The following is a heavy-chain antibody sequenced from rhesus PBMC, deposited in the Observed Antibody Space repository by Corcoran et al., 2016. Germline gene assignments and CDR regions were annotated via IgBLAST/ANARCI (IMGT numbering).Heavy chain of an antibody. Sequence: QLQLQESGPGLVKPSETLSLTCAVSGGSISSSYWRWIRQAPGKGLEWIGYIYGSGSSTNYNPSLKSRVTLSVDTSKNQLSLKLSSVTAADTAVYYCARGGYSYSSDYWGQGVLVTVSS. J-gene: IGHJ4*01. CDR3: ARGGYSYSSDY. CDR1: GGSISSSY. V-gene: IGHV4-169*01. CDR2: IYGSGSST. D-gene: IGHD5-12*01.